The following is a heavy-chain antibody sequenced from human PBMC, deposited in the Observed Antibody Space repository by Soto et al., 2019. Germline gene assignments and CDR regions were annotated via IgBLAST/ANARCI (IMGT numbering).Heavy chain of an antibody. J-gene: IGHJ4*02. CDR3: AKTPTYYYDSSANYFDY. CDR2: ISGSGGST. V-gene: IGHV3-23*01. CDR1: GFTFSTYA. Sequence: LRLSCAASGFTFSTYAMSWVRQAPGKGLEWVSAISGSGGSTYYADSVKGRFTISRDNSKNTLYLQMNSLGAEDTAIYYCAKTPTYYYDSSANYFDYWGQGALVTAPQ. D-gene: IGHD3-22*01.